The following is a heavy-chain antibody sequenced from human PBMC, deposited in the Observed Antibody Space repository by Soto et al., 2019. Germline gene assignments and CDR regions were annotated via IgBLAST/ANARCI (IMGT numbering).Heavy chain of an antibody. J-gene: IGHJ4*02. D-gene: IGHD6-13*01. CDR3: AKDRDSSSWSDYFDY. Sequence: LRLSCAASGFTFSSYAMSWVRQAPWKGLEWVSAISGSGGSTYYADSVKGRFTISRDNSKNTLYLQMNSLRAEDTAVYYCAKDRDSSSWSDYFDYWGQGTLVTVSS. CDR1: GFTFSSYA. V-gene: IGHV3-23*01. CDR2: ISGSGGST.